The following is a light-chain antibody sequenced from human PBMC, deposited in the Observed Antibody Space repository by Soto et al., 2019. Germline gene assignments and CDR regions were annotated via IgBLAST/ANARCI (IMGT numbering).Light chain of an antibody. CDR1: QSISSW. V-gene: IGKV1-5*03. Sequence: DIQMTQSPSTLSASVGDRVTITCRASQSISSWLAWYHQKPGKPPKLLIYNTSSLESGVPSRFSGSGSGTEFTLTISSLQPDDFATYYCQQYNSYWTFGQGTKVEIK. CDR3: QQYNSYWT. CDR2: NTS. J-gene: IGKJ1*01.